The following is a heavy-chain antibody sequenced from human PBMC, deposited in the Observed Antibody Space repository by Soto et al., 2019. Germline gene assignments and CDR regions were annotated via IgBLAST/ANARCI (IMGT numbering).Heavy chain of an antibody. J-gene: IGHJ3*02. V-gene: IGHV3-21*01. D-gene: IGHD6-19*01. CDR1: GFTFSSYS. Sequence: EVQLVESGGGLVKPGGSLRLSCAASGFTFSSYSMNWVRQAPGKWLEWVSSISSSSSYIYYADSVKGRFTISRDNAKNSLYLQMNSLRAEDTAVYYCARELDSSGWYVAFDIWGQGTMVTVSS. CDR3: ARELDSSGWYVAFDI. CDR2: ISSSSSYI.